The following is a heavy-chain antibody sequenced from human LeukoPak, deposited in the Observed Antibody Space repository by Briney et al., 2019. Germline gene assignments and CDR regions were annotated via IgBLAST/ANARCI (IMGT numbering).Heavy chain of an antibody. J-gene: IGHJ4*02. CDR2: IYYSGST. CDR1: GSSISSYY. D-gene: IGHD6-19*01. V-gene: IGHV4-59*01. CDR3: AREGSSGWEIDY. Sequence: SETLSLTCTVSGSSISSYYWSWIRQPPGKGLEWIGYIYYSGSTNYNPSLKSRVTISVDTSKNQFSLKLSSVTAADTAVYYCAREGSSGWEIDYWGQGTLVTVSS.